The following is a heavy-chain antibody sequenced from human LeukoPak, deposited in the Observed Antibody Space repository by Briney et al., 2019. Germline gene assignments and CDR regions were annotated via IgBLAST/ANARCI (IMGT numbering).Heavy chain of an antibody. J-gene: IGHJ4*02. CDR3: AIGRGGGSYPYFDY. V-gene: IGHV1-2*02. Sequence: EASVKVSCKASGYTFTGYYMHWVRQAPGQGLEWMGWINPNSGGTNYAQKFQGRVTMTRDTSISTAYMELSRLRSDDTAVYYCAIGRGGGSYPYFDYWGQGTLVTVSS. CDR2: INPNSGGT. CDR1: GYTFTGYY. D-gene: IGHD1-26*01.